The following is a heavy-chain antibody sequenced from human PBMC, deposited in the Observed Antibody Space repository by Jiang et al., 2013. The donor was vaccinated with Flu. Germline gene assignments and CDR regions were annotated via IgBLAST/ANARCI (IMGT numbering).Heavy chain of an antibody. V-gene: IGHV4-4*07. J-gene: IGHJ5*02. CDR1: GGSISSYY. D-gene: IGHD1-14*01. CDR2: IYTSGST. Sequence: LLKPSETLSLTCTVSGGSISSYYWSWIRQPAGKGLEWIGRIYTSGSTNYNPSLKSRVTMSVDTSKNQFSLKLSSVTAADTAVYYCARDATPGYKAWFDPWGQGTLVTVSS. CDR3: ARDATPGYKAWFDP.